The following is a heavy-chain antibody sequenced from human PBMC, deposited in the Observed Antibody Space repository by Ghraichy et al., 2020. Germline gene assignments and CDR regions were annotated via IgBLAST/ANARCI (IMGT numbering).Heavy chain of an antibody. D-gene: IGHD3/OR15-3a*01. V-gene: IGHV4-34*01. CDR3: ARQGRTGYTYYYYGMDV. CDR1: GGSFSGAY. J-gene: IGHJ6*02. CDR2: INHSGST. Sequence: SETLSLTCAVYGGSFSGAYWSWIRQPPGKGLEWIGEINHSGSTNYNPSLKSRVTILVDTSKKQFSLKLRFVTAADTAVYWCARQGRTGYTYYYYGMDVWGQGTKVTVSS.